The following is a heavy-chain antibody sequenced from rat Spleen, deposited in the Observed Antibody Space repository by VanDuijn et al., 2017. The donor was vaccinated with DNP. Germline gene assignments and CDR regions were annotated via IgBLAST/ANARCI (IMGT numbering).Heavy chain of an antibody. Sequence: QVQLKESGPGLVQPSQTLSLTCTVSGFSLTNYGVIWVRQSPGKGLEWMGIIWGDGNTDYNSALKSRLSINRDTSKSQVFLKMNSLQTDDTAIYYCTRESWGYVMDAWGQGVMVTVSS. CDR2: IWGDGNT. J-gene: IGHJ2*01. D-gene: IGHD1-12*01. CDR3: TRESWGYVMDA. CDR1: GFSLTNYG. V-gene: IGHV2S75*01.